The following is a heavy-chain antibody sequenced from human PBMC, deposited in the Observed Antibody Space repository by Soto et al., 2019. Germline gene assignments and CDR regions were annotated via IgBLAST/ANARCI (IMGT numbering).Heavy chain of an antibody. CDR2: ISGSGEHA. Sequence: GGSLRLSCAVSGLSFSSSGMSWVRQGPGKGLEWVAGISGSGEHADYADSVKGRFTISRDNSKNTLYLQMNSLGPEDTAIYYCANSEGYYPRAYYYDHWGQGSQVTVSS. D-gene: IGHD1-26*01. V-gene: IGHV3-23*01. J-gene: IGHJ4*02. CDR1: GLSFSSSG. CDR3: ANSEGYYPRAYYYDH.